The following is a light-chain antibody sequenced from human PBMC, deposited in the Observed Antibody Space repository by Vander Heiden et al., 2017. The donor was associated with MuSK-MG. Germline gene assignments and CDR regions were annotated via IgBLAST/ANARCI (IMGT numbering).Light chain of an antibody. CDR1: SSNIGNNY. CDR3: GTWDSSLSAVV. CDR2: DNN. V-gene: IGLV1-51*01. Sequence: QSVLTPPPSVSAAPGQKATISCSGSSSNIGNNYVSWYQQLPGTAPKLLIYDNNKRPSGIPDRFSGSKSGTSATLGITGLQTGDEADYYCGTWDSSLSAVVFGGGTKLTVL. J-gene: IGLJ2*01.